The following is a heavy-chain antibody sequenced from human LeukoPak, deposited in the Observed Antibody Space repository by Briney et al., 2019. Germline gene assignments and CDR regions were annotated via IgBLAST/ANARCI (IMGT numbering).Heavy chain of an antibody. Sequence: PSETLSLTCAVYGGSFSGYYWSWIRQPPGKGLEWIGEINHSGSTNYNPSLKSRVTISVDTSKNQFSLKLSSVTAADTAVYYCARRGYGDYQTHYYYMDVWGKGTTVTISS. V-gene: IGHV4-34*01. CDR3: ARRGYGDYQTHYYYMDV. D-gene: IGHD4-17*01. CDR2: INHSGST. CDR1: GGSFSGYY. J-gene: IGHJ6*03.